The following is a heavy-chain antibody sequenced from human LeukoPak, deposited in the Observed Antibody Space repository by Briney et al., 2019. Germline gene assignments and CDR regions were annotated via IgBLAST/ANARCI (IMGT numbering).Heavy chain of an antibody. J-gene: IGHJ4*02. CDR3: ARGLSSIYGLNGDY. V-gene: IGHV3-74*01. CDR1: GFTFSSSW. D-gene: IGHD4-17*01. Sequence: GGSLRLSCAASGFTFSSSWMHWVRQAPGKGLVWVSHINSDGSSTTYADSVKGRFTNSRDNAKSTLYLQMNSLRAEDTAVYYCARGLSSIYGLNGDYWGQGTLVTVSS. CDR2: INSDGSST.